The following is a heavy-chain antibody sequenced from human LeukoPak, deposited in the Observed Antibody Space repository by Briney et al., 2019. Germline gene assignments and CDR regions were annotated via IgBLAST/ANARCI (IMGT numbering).Heavy chain of an antibody. CDR2: ISSGGST. CDR1: GGSISSYY. CDR3: ARDRDIYCANGVCYNWFFDL. Sequence: SETLSLTCTVSGGSISSYYWSWIRHPPGEGLEWIWDISSGGSTNYNPSLKSRVTTSVDTSKNQFSLRLSSVTAADTAVYYCARDRDIYCANGVCYNWFFDLWGRGTLVTVSS. D-gene: IGHD2-8*01. J-gene: IGHJ2*01. V-gene: IGHV4-59*01.